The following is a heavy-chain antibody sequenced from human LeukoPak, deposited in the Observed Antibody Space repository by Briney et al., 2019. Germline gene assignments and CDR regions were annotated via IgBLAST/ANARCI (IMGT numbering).Heavy chain of an antibody. Sequence: GGSLRLSCAASGFTFSSYAMHWVRQAPGKGLEWVAVISYDGSNKYYADSVKGRFTISRDNSKNTLYLQMNSLRAEDTAVYYCASSYSGSYYRYPQFDYWGQGTLVTVSS. D-gene: IGHD1-26*01. CDR3: ASSYSGSYYRYPQFDY. V-gene: IGHV3-30*04. CDR1: GFTFSSYA. CDR2: ISYDGSNK. J-gene: IGHJ4*02.